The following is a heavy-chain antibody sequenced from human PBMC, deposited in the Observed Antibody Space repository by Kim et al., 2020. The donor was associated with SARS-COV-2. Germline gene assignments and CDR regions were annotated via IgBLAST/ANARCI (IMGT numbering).Heavy chain of an antibody. D-gene: IGHD5-12*01. V-gene: IGHV1-69*13. Sequence: SVKVSCKASGGTFSSYAISWVRQAPGQGLEWMGGIIPIFGTANYAQKFQGRVTITADESTSTAYMELSSLRSEDTAVYYCARDEGDGFSYYYGMDVWGQGTTVTVSS. CDR3: ARDEGDGFSYYYGMDV. CDR1: GGTFSSYA. CDR2: IIPIFGTA. J-gene: IGHJ6*02.